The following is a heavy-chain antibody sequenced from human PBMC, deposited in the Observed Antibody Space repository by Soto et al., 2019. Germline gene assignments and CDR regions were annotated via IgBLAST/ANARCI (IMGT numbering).Heavy chain of an antibody. J-gene: IGHJ5*02. CDR2: IYYSGST. Sequence: QVQLQESGPGLVKPSETLSLTCTVSGGSVSSGSYYWSWVRQPPGKGLEWIGYIYYSGSTNYNPSLQSRVTISVDTSKNQFSLKLSSVTAADTAVYYCARRIAVAGENWFDPWGQGTLVTVSS. D-gene: IGHD6-19*01. V-gene: IGHV4-61*01. CDR3: ARRIAVAGENWFDP. CDR1: GGSVSSGSYY.